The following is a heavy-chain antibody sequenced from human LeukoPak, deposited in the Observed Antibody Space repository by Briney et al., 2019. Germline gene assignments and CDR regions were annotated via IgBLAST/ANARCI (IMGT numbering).Heavy chain of an antibody. D-gene: IGHD2-2*01. CDR1: GFTFSSYA. Sequence: GGSLRLSCAASGFTFSSYAMSWVRQAPGKGLEWVSAISGSGGSTYYADSVKGRLTISRDNSKNTLYLQMTSLRAEDTAVYYCAKGESQPKYYFDYWGQGSLVTVSS. CDR3: AKGESQPKYYFDY. V-gene: IGHV3-23*01. CDR2: ISGSGGST. J-gene: IGHJ4*02.